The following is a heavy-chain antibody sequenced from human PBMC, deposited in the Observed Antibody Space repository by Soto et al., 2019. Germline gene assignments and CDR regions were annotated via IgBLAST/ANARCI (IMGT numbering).Heavy chain of an antibody. CDR2: IYYSGST. J-gene: IGHJ6*02. V-gene: IGHV4-30-4*01. CDR1: GGSISSGDYY. Sequence: SETLSLTCTVSGGSISSGDYYWSWIRQPPGKGLEWIGYIYYSGSTYYNPSLKSRVTISVDTSKNQFSLKLSSVTAADTAVYYCAREDEYYDSSGYAYYYGMDVWGQGTTVTLSS. D-gene: IGHD3-22*01. CDR3: AREDEYYDSSGYAYYYGMDV.